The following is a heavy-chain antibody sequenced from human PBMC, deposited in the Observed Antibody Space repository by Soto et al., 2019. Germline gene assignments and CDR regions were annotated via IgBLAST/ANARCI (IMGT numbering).Heavy chain of an antibody. D-gene: IGHD6-13*01. CDR3: ARVKAAAGARAFDI. CDR1: GYTFTSYG. J-gene: IGHJ3*02. Sequence: ASVKVSCKASGYTFTSYGISWVRQAPGQGLEWMGWISAYNGNTNYAQKLHGRVTMTTDTSTSTAYMELRSLRSDDTAVYYCARVKAAAGARAFDIWGQGTMVTVSS. V-gene: IGHV1-18*01. CDR2: ISAYNGNT.